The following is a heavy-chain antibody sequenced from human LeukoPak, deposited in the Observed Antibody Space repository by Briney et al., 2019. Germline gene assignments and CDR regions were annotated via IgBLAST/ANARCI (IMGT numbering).Heavy chain of an antibody. Sequence: SETLSLTCTVSGGSISSYYWNWIRQPAGKGLEWIGRIYTSGSTNYNPSLKSRVTISVDTSKNQFSLKLSSVTAADTAVYYCAREGLAGLDDYWGQGTLVTVSS. D-gene: IGHD6-19*01. J-gene: IGHJ4*02. CDR3: AREGLAGLDDY. V-gene: IGHV4-4*07. CDR1: GGSISSYY. CDR2: IYTSGST.